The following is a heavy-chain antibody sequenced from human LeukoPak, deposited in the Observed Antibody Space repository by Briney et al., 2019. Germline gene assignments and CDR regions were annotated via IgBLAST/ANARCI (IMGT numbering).Heavy chain of an antibody. CDR1: GGTFSSYA. CDR3: ARGRDSYGSGSYFDY. D-gene: IGHD3-10*01. CDR2: IIPIFGTA. Sequence: SVNVSFKASGGTFSSYAISWVRQAPGQGLEWMGGIIPIFGTANYAQKFQGRVTITADESTSTAYMELSSLRSEDTAVYYCARGRDSYGSGSYFDYWGQGTLVTVSS. V-gene: IGHV1-69*13. J-gene: IGHJ4*02.